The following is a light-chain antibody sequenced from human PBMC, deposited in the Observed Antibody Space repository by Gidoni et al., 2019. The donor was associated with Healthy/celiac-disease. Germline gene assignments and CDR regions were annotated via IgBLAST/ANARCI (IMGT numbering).Light chain of an antibody. CDR3: LLYYGGAYVV. CDR2: STS. J-gene: IGLJ2*01. CDR1: TGEVTSGYY. V-gene: IGLV7-43*01. Sequence: QTVVTQEPSLTVSPGGTVTLTCASSTGEVTSGYYPNWFQQKPGHAPRALIYSTSNQHAWTPARFSGSLLGGKAALTLSGVQPEDEAEYYCLLYYGGAYVVFGGGTKLTVL.